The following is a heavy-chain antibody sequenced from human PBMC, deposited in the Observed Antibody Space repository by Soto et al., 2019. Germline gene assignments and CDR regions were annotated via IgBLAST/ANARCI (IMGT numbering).Heavy chain of an antibody. V-gene: IGHV4-31*03. J-gene: IGHJ4*02. Sequence: TSETLSLTCTVSGGSISSGGYFWTWIRQHPGKGLEWIGFIYYSGTTYYTPSLKSRLTISVDTSNNQFSLKLTSVTAADTAVYFCARTRGYNYGNRDSLDYWGQGILVTVSS. D-gene: IGHD5-18*01. CDR1: GGSISSGGYF. CDR2: IYYSGTT. CDR3: ARTRGYNYGNRDSLDY.